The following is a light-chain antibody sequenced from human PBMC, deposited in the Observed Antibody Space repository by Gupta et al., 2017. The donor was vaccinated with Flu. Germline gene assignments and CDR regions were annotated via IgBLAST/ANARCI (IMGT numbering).Light chain of an antibody. CDR2: NDN. CDR3: AAWDDSLTALSADGSLTGLWV. J-gene: IGLJ3*02. Sequence: WYQHLPGTAPRLRIYNDNQRPSGVPDRFSGCKSGTSASLAIGGLQSEDEADYYCAAWDDSLTALSADGSLTGLWVFGGGTKLSVL. V-gene: IGLV1-44*01.